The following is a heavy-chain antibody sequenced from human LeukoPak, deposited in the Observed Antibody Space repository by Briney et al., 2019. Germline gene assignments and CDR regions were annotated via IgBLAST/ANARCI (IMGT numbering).Heavy chain of an antibody. CDR2: ISTNSGGT. CDR3: AREGDFKVDTNWFDP. V-gene: IGHV1-2*02. CDR1: GYTFTGYY. D-gene: IGHD3-3*01. J-gene: IGHJ5*02. Sequence: VASVNVSCKTSGYTFTGYYIHWVRQAPGQGLEWMGWISTNSGGTTYAQKFQDRVTMTGDTSISTAYMELSSLRSDDTAVYYCAREGDFKVDTNWFDPWGRGTLVTVSS.